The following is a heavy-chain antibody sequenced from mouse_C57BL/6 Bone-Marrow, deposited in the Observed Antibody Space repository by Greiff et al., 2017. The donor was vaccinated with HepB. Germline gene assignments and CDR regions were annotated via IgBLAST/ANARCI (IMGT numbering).Heavy chain of an antibody. D-gene: IGHD2-12*01. CDR2: IDPSDSYT. Sequence: QVQLQQSGAELVMPGASVKLSCKASGYTFTSYWMHWVKQRPGQGLEWIGEIDPSDSYTNYNQKFKGKSTLTVDKSSSTAYMQLSSLTSEDSAVYYCASYDGVAYWGQGTLVTVSA. V-gene: IGHV1-69*01. CDR1: GYTFTSYW. CDR3: ASYDGVAY. J-gene: IGHJ3*01.